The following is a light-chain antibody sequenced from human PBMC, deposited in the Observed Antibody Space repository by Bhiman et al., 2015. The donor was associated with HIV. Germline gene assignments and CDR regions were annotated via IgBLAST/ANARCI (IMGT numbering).Light chain of an antibody. CDR1: SRDVGGYNY. CDR3: SSYGGTTNWGA. Sequence: QSALTQPASVSGSPGQSITISCTGSSRDVGGYNYVSWYQQHPGKAPKVMIYDVSNRPSGVSNRFSGSKSGNTASLTISGLQAEDEADYYCSSYGGTTNWGAFGGGTKLTVL. J-gene: IGLJ2*01. CDR2: DVS. V-gene: IGLV2-14*03.